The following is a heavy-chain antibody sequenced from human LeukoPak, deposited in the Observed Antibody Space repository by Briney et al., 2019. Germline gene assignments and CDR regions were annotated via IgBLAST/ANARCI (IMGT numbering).Heavy chain of an antibody. CDR2: IYTSGST. J-gene: IGHJ5*02. CDR3: ARDLFRWVVVPAATRIGENNWFDP. D-gene: IGHD2-2*01. CDR1: GGSISSYY. V-gene: IGHV4-4*07. Sequence: PSETLSLTCTVSGGSISSYYWSWIRQPAGKGLEWIGRIYTSGSTNYNPSLKSRVTMSVDTSKNQFSLKLSSVTAADTAVYYCARDLFRWVVVPAATRIGENNWFDPWGQGTLVTVSS.